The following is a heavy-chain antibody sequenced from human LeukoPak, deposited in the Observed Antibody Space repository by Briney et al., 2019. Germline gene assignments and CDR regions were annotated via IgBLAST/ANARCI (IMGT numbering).Heavy chain of an antibody. CDR1: GGSFSGYY. V-gene: IGHV4-34*01. Sequence: ETLSLTCAVYGGSFSGYYWSWIRQPPGKGLEWIGEINHSGSTNYNPSLKSRVTISVDTSKNQFSLKLSSVTAADTAVYYCARDQRGYSYGENWFDPWGQGTLVTVSS. J-gene: IGHJ5*02. D-gene: IGHD5-18*01. CDR3: ARDQRGYSYGENWFDP. CDR2: INHSGST.